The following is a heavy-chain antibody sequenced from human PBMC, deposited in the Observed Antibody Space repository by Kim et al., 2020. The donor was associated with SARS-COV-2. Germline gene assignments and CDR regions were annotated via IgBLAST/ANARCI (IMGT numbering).Heavy chain of an antibody. CDR1: GFTFSSYG. CDR2: ISYDGSNK. V-gene: IGHV3-30*18. CDR3: AKDPREYQLLVFYYYYYMDV. D-gene: IGHD2-2*01. J-gene: IGHJ6*03. Sequence: GGSLRLSCAASGFTFSSYGMHWVRQALGKGLEWVAVISYDGSNKYYADSVKGRFTISRDNSKNTLYLQMNSLRAEDTAVYYCAKDPREYQLLVFYYYYYMDVWGKGTTVTVSS.